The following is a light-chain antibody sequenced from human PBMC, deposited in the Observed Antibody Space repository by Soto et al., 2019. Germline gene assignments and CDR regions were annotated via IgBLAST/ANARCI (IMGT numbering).Light chain of an antibody. CDR2: WAS. J-gene: IGKJ1*01. V-gene: IGKV4-1*01. CDR3: QQYHSAPQT. Sequence: DIVMTQSPDSLAVSLGERATINCKSSRTILYSPNNQNYLAWYQQKPGQPPKLLVYWASTRESGVPDRFGGSGCGTDSTLTIDSLQAEYVAVYDCQQYHSAPQTFGQGTKVEIK. CDR1: RTILYSPNNQNY.